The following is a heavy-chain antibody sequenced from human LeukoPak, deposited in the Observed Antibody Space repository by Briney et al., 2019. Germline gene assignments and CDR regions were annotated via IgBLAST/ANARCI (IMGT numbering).Heavy chain of an antibody. CDR3: ARYGHSPYFDS. CDR1: GYTFTNYH. V-gene: IGHV1-46*01. Sequence: ASVKVSCKASGYTFTNYHMHWVRQAPGQGLEWMGIINPSGGITSYAQKFQGRVTMTRDMSTSTVYMELSSLRPEDTAVYYCARYGHSPYFDSWGQGTLVTVSS. D-gene: IGHD3-10*01. J-gene: IGHJ4*02. CDR2: INPSGGIT.